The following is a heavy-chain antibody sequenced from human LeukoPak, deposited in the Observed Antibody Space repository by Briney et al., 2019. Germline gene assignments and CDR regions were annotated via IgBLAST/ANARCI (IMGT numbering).Heavy chain of an antibody. CDR2: INKDGCAK. CDR3: ARVQGSSGPGIFEY. Sequence: GGSRRFSCAASGFTSSNYWRSWVRQPPGKGLGWVANINKDGCAKYYVDSVKGRFTISRDNASSSLYLQMNRLRVEDTAVYYCARVQGSSGPGIFEYWGQGTLVPVSS. D-gene: IGHD6-19*01. J-gene: IGHJ4*02. V-gene: IGHV3-7*01. CDR1: GFTSSNYW.